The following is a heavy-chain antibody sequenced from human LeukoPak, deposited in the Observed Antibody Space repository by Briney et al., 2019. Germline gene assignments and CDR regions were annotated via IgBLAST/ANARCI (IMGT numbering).Heavy chain of an antibody. CDR2: ISGSGSHI. CDR3: AKDPWGSSSF. Sequence: GGSLRLSCGASGFTFSDYSMNWVRQAPGKGLEWVSSISGSGSHIYYADSLKGRFTISRDNAKNSVFLQMSNLRADDTAVYYCAKDPWGSSSFWGQGTLVIVSS. D-gene: IGHD6-6*01. V-gene: IGHV3-21*06. J-gene: IGHJ4*02. CDR1: GFTFSDYS.